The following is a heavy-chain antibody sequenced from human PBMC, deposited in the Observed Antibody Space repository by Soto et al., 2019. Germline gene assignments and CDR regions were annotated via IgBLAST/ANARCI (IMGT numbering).Heavy chain of an antibody. D-gene: IGHD3-22*01. CDR3: ARDPWNYYDSSGLWGLRGMDV. J-gene: IGHJ6*02. CDR1: GGSITSSY. Sequence: PSETLSLTCTVSGGSITSSYWSWIRRPPGKGLEWIAYIYDTGISGYTPSTSYNPSLKSRVTMSVDTSKSQFSLKLTSVTAADTAVYYCARDPWNYYDSSGLWGLRGMDVWGQGTTVTVSS. V-gene: IGHV4-59*12. CDR2: IYDTGISGYTPST.